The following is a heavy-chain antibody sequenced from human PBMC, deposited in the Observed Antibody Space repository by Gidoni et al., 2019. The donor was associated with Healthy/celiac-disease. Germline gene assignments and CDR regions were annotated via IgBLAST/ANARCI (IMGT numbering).Heavy chain of an antibody. Sequence: EVQLVESGGGMVTPGGSLRLSCAASVFTFSSYSMNWVRQAPGKGLEWFSSISSSSSDIYYADSVKGRVTISRDNAKNSLYLQMNSLRAEDTAVYYCARDWIEAASARYYGMDVWGQGTTVTVSS. J-gene: IGHJ6*02. V-gene: IGHV3-21*01. D-gene: IGHD6-13*01. CDR2: ISSSSSDI. CDR1: VFTFSSYS. CDR3: ARDWIEAASARYYGMDV.